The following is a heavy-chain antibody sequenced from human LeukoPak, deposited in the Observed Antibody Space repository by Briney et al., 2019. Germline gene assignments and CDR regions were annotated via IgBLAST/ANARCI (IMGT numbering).Heavy chain of an antibody. CDR1: GFTFNFFS. V-gene: IGHV3-30*04. CDR3: AKDHSEFDI. J-gene: IGHJ3*02. CDR2: ISYDATNE. Sequence: GGSLRLSCAASGFTFNFFSMYWVRQSPGKGLEWVAVISYDATNEYYADSVKGRFTISRDNSKNTLYLQMNSLRAEDTAVYYCAKDHSEFDIWGQGTMVTVSS.